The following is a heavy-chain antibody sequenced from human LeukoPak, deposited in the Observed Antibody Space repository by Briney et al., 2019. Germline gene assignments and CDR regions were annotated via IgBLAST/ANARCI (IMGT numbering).Heavy chain of an antibody. J-gene: IGHJ6*03. Sequence: PGGSLRLSCAASGFTFSSYAMSWVRQAPGKGLEWVSAISGSGGSTYYADSVKGRFTISRDNSKNTLYLQMNSLRAEDTAVYYCAKALLTGTTAGPDYYYYYMDVWGKGTTVTVSS. CDR1: GFTFSSYA. CDR3: AKALLTGTTAGPDYYYYYMDV. CDR2: ISGSGGST. D-gene: IGHD1-1*01. V-gene: IGHV3-23*01.